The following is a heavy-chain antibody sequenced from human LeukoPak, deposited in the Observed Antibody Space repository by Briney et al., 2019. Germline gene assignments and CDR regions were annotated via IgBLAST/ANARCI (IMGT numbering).Heavy chain of an antibody. CDR1: GYTFTSYY. Sequence: ASVTVSCKASGYTFTSYYIHWVRQAPGQGLEWMGIIRPSAGSTTYEQKFQGRVTMTRDTSTSTVYMELSSLRSEDTAVYFCAIVAAGVDFDYWGQGTLVTVSS. J-gene: IGHJ4*02. CDR2: IRPSAGST. CDR3: AIVAAGVDFDY. V-gene: IGHV1-46*01. D-gene: IGHD6-13*01.